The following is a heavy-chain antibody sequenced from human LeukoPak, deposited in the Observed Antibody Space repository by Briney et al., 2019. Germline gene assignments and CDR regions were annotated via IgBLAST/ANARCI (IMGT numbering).Heavy chain of an antibody. CDR3: ARGLHYGLGSPMDRFDP. Sequence: PSQTLSLTCTVSGGSISSGDFFWSWIRQPPGKGLEWIGYIYDGGNTYYNPSLKSRVIMSVDTSKNQFSLKLGSVTAADTAVYHCARGLHYGLGSPMDRFDPWGQGTLVTVSS. CDR1: GGSISSGDFF. CDR2: IYDGGNT. V-gene: IGHV4-30-4*01. J-gene: IGHJ5*02. D-gene: IGHD3-10*01.